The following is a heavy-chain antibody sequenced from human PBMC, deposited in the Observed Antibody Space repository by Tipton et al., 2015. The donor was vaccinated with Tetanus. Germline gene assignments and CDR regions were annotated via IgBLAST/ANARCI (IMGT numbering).Heavy chain of an antibody. CDR1: SGSIDSYY. D-gene: IGHD5-24*01. Sequence: TLSLTCTVSSGSIDSYYWSWIRQPVGKGLEWIGHISNGNTDYTPSLKSRVTLSVDTSTNQFSMKLRSVTAADTAVYYCARGVTDGYNRRFDYWGQGTLVAVSP. V-gene: IGHV4-4*07. CDR3: ARGVTDGYNRRFDY. J-gene: IGHJ4*02. CDR2: ISNGNT.